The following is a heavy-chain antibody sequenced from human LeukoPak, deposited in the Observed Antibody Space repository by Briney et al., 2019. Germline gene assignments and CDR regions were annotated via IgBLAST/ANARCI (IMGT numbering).Heavy chain of an antibody. CDR2: IYHSGST. D-gene: IGHD3-10*01. CDR3: ARDSYYFGSGSDNTPYNWFDP. CDR1: RGSISSNNW. J-gene: IGHJ5*02. V-gene: IGHV4-4*02. Sequence: PSGTLSLTCAVSRGSISSNNWWSWVRQPPGKRLEGIAEIYHSGSTNYNPSLKSRVTISVDKSKNQFSLKLSSVTAADTAMYYCARDSYYFGSGSDNTPYNWFDPWGQGTLVTVSS.